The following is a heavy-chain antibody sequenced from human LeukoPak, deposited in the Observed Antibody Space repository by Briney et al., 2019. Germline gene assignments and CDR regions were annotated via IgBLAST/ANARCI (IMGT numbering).Heavy chain of an antibody. Sequence: GGSLRLSCAGSGFTFDTSAMTWVRQAPGKGLEWVSAISGGGLRTYYAASVKGRFTISRDNSNNTLHLQMNTLKAEDTAVYYCARGILTGYSPVFDYWGQGTLVTVSS. J-gene: IGHJ4*02. CDR3: ARGILTGYSPVFDY. CDR1: GFTFDTSA. CDR2: ISGGGLRT. D-gene: IGHD3-9*01. V-gene: IGHV3-23*01.